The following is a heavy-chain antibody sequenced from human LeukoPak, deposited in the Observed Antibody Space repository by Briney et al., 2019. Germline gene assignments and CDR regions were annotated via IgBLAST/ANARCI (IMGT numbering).Heavy chain of an antibody. D-gene: IGHD2-15*01. CDR3: AKQPTLRVGFARTSPLGAWFDP. CDR2: ISWNSATI. Sequence: GGSLRLSCAASGFTFVDYAMHWVRQAPGKGLEWVSGISWNSATIDYADSVKGRFTISRENAKNSLYLQMNSLRAEDTALYYCAKQPTLRVGFARTSPLGAWFDPWGQGTLVTVSS. J-gene: IGHJ5*02. V-gene: IGHV3-9*01. CDR1: GFTFVDYA.